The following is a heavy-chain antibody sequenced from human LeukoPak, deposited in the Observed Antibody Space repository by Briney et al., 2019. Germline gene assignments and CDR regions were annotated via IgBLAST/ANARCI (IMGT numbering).Heavy chain of an antibody. Sequence: ASVKVSCKASGYTFTGYYMHWVRQAPGQGLEWMGWINPNSGGTNYAQKFQGRDTMTRDTSISTAYMELSRLRSDDTAVYYCARGPGLRSGYDSGALDYWGQGTLVTVSS. V-gene: IGHV1-2*02. J-gene: IGHJ4*02. CDR1: GYTFTGYY. CDR2: INPNSGGT. CDR3: ARGPGLRSGYDSGALDY. D-gene: IGHD5-12*01.